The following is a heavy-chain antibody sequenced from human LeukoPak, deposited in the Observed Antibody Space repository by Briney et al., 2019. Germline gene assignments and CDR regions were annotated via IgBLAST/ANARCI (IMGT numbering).Heavy chain of an antibody. Sequence: SETLSLTCTVSGGSISSYYWSWIRQPAGKGLEWIGRIYTSGSTNYNASLKSRVSMSVDTSKNQFSLKLSSVTAADTAVFYCARENSGSYSEFDYWGQGTLVTVSS. CDR3: ARENSGSYSEFDY. CDR1: GGSISSYY. CDR2: IYTSGST. V-gene: IGHV4-4*07. D-gene: IGHD1-26*01. J-gene: IGHJ4*02.